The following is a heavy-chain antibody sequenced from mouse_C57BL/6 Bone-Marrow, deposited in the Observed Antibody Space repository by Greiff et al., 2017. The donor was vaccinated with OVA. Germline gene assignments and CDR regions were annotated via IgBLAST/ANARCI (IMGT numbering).Heavy chain of an antibody. J-gene: IGHJ4*01. CDR1: GYTFTDYY. CDR3: ARREIYYGNYYAMDY. Sequence: VQLQQSGPELVKPGASVKISCKASGYTFTDYYMNWVKQSHGKSLEWIGDINPNNGGTSYNQKFKGKATLTVDKSSSTAYMELRILTSDDSAVYYCARREIYYGNYYAMDYWGQGTSVTVSS. V-gene: IGHV1-26*01. CDR2: INPNNGGT. D-gene: IGHD2-1*01.